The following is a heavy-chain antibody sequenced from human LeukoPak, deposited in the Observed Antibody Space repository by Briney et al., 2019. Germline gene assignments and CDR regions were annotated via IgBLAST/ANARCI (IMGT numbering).Heavy chain of an antibody. CDR2: LYGDGSA. CDR3: ARVIVTTNTFDAFDI. CDR1: GLIVSSNY. V-gene: IGHV3-53*01. J-gene: IGHJ3*02. Sequence: GGSLRLSCAASGLIVSSNYMSWVRQAPGKGLEWVSILYGDGSAYYADSMKGRFTISRDNSKNTLYLQMNSLRVEDTAVYYCARVIVTTNTFDAFDIWGQGTMVTVSS. D-gene: IGHD5-12*01.